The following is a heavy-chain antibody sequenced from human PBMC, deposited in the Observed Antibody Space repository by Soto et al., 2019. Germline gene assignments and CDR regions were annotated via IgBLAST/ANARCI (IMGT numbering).Heavy chain of an antibody. CDR3: ARIYGDQYDY. CDR2: INAANGNT. D-gene: IGHD4-17*01. Sequence: ASVKVSCKASGYTFTNNAIHWVRQPPRQRLEWMGWINAANGNTKYSQKLQGRVTMTTNTSTSTAYMELRSLRSDDTAVYYCARIYGDQYDYWGQGTLVTVSS. CDR1: GYTFTNNA. V-gene: IGHV1-3*01. J-gene: IGHJ4*02.